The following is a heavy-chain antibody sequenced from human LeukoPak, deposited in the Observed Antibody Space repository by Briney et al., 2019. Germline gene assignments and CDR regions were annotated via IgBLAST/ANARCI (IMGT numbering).Heavy chain of an antibody. D-gene: IGHD6-13*01. J-gene: IGHJ4*02. V-gene: IGHV4-39*01. Sequence: SETLSLTCTVSGGSISSSSYYWGWIRQPPGKGLEWIGSIYYSGSTYYNPSLKSRVTISVDTSKNQFSLKLSSVTAADTAVYYCARSSSWYEAHFGYWGQGTLVTVSS. CDR2: IYYSGST. CDR1: GGSISSSSYY. CDR3: ARSSSWYEAHFGY.